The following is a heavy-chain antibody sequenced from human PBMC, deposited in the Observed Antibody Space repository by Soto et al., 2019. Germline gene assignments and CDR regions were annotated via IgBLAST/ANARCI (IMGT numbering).Heavy chain of an antibody. CDR2: ASYDGSYK. D-gene: IGHD5-12*01. Sequence: QVQLVESGGGVVQPGRSLRLSCAASGFTFSSFGMHWVRQAPGKGLEWVAVASYDGSYKYYADSVKGRFTISRDNSKNTLYLQMNSLRAEDTAVYYCAKERSVVATIPDFDCGGQGTLVTVAS. J-gene: IGHJ4*02. CDR1: GFTFSSFG. CDR3: AKERSVVATIPDFDC. V-gene: IGHV3-30*18.